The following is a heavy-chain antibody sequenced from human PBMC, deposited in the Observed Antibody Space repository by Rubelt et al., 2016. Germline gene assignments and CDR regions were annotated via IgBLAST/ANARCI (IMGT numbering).Heavy chain of an antibody. CDR3: ARAPWRADF. J-gene: IGHJ4*02. CDR2: ISRDSSAI. Sequence: QLVESGGGLVQPGGSLRLSCAASGFIFSDYSMNWVRQAPGKGLEWLSYISRDSSAIYYADSVKGRFTISRDNAKNSLYLQMNSLRAEDTAVYYCARAPWRADFRGQGTLVTVSS. V-gene: IGHV3-48*04. CDR1: GFIFSDYS. D-gene: IGHD3-3*01.